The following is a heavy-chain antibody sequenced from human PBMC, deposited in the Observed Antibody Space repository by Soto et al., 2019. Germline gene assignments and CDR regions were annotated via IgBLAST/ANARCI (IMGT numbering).Heavy chain of an antibody. CDR2: ISGYNGDT. CDR1: GYTFTRYG. V-gene: IGHV1-18*01. D-gene: IGHD6-6*01. Sequence: ASVKVSCKASGYTFTRYGISWVRQAPGQGLEWMGWISGYNGDTNYAQKFQGRVTITVDESTTTAYMELSSLTSEDTAVYYCARPPRSSDLYYGMDVWGQGTTITVSS. J-gene: IGHJ6*02. CDR3: ARPPRSSDLYYGMDV.